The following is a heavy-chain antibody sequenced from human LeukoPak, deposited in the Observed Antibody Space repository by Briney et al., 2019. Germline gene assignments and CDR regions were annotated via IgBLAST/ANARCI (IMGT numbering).Heavy chain of an antibody. J-gene: IGHJ4*02. D-gene: IGHD5-18*01. V-gene: IGHV3-74*01. CDR2: ISSDGINT. CDR1: GFTFSTYW. Sequence: GGSLRLSCSASGFTFSTYWMHWVRQAPGKGLVWVSRISSDGINTNYADSVKGRFTISRDNAKNTLYLQMNSLRAEDTAVYYCATLPNYSYGHPYYFDSWGQGTLVTVSS. CDR3: ATLPNYSYGHPYYFDS.